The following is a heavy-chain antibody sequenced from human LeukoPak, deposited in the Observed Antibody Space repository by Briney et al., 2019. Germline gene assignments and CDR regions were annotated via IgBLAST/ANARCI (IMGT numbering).Heavy chain of an antibody. Sequence: PGGSLRLSCAASGFTFSSYAMSWVRQAPGKGLEWVSAISGSRDTTYYADSVKGRFTISRDSSKNTLYLQMNSLRAEDTAVYYCAKSRGESRGASNYWGQGTLVTVSS. V-gene: IGHV3-23*01. CDR1: GFTFSSYA. J-gene: IGHJ4*02. CDR3: AKSRGESRGASNY. CDR2: ISGSRDTT. D-gene: IGHD1-26*01.